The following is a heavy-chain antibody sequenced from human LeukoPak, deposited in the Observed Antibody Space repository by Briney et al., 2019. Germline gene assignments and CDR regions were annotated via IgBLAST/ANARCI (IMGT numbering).Heavy chain of an antibody. V-gene: IGHV4-59*01. Sequence: PSETLSLTCTVSGGSISSYYWSWIRQPPGKGLEWIGYIYYSGSTNYNPSLKSRVTISVDTSKNQFSLKLSSVTAADTAVYYCAREPRDYYYYYMDVWGKGTTVTVSS. CDR3: AREPRDYYYYYMDV. CDR1: GGSISSYY. J-gene: IGHJ6*03. CDR2: IYYSGST. D-gene: IGHD5-24*01.